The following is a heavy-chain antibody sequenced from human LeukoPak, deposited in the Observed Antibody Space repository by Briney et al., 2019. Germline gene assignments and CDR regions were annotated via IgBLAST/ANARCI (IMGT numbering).Heavy chain of an antibody. CDR2: INPNSGGT. CDR3: AREGNSGSYENYFDS. J-gene: IGHJ4*02. V-gene: IGHV1-2*02. D-gene: IGHD1-26*01. CDR1: GYTFTGYY. Sequence: ASVKVSCKASGYTFTGYYMHWVRQAPGQGLEWMGWINPNSGGTNYAQKFQGRVTMTRDTSISTAYMELRSLRSDDTAVYYCAREGNSGSYENYFDSWGQGMLVTVSS.